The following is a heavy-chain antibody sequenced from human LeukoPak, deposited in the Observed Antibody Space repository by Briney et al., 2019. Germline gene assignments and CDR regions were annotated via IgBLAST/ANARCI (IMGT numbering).Heavy chain of an antibody. CDR1: GYTFTSYG. V-gene: IGHV1-18*01. CDR2: ISAYNGNT. J-gene: IGHJ4*02. D-gene: IGHD2-2*01. CDR3: ARGHCNSTSCPSGFSDY. Sequence: ASVKVSCKASGYTFTSYGISWVRQAPGQGLEWMGWISAYNGNTNYAQKLQGRVTMTTDTSTSTAYMELRSLRSDDTAVYYCARGHCNSTSCPSGFSDYWGQGTLVTVSS.